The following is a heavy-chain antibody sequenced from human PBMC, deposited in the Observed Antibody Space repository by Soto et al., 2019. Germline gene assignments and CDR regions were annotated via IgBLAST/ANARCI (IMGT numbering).Heavy chain of an antibody. CDR2: ISAYNGNT. D-gene: IGHD4-17*01. Sequence: QVQLVQSGAEVKKPGASVKVSCKASGYTFTSYGISWVRQAPGQGLEWMGWISAYNGNTNYAQKLQGRVTMTTDTXTXXAYMELRSLRSDDTAVYYCARETTVTTHYYYGMDVWGQGTTVTVSS. J-gene: IGHJ6*02. CDR3: ARETTVTTHYYYGMDV. V-gene: IGHV1-18*01. CDR1: GYTFTSYG.